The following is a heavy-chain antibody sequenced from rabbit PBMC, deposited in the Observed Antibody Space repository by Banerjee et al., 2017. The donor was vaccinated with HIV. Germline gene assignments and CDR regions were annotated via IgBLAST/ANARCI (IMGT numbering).Heavy chain of an antibody. CDR1: SSQY. CDR2: IYAGSSGST. J-gene: IGHJ3*01. CDR3: ARSLGDTSVYRMTL. V-gene: IGHV1S40*01. D-gene: IGHD1-1*01. Sequence: SSQYMCWVRQAPGKGLEWIACIYAGSSGSTYYASWAKGRFTISKSSSTTVTLQMTSLTAADTATYFCARSLGDTSVYRMTLWGQGTLVTVS.